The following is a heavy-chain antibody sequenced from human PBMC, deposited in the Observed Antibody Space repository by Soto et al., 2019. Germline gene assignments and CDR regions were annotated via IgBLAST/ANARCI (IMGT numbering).Heavy chain of an antibody. J-gene: IGHJ5*02. CDR1: GYTFTSYA. V-gene: IGHV1-3*01. CDR3: ARERAAAAQPRGEFDP. D-gene: IGHD6-13*01. Sequence: GASVKVSCKASGYTFTSYAMHWVRQAPGQRLEWMGWINAGNGNTKYSQKFQGRVTTTRDTSASTAYMELSSLRSEDTAVYYCARERAAAAQPRGEFDPWGQGTLVTVSS. CDR2: INAGNGNT.